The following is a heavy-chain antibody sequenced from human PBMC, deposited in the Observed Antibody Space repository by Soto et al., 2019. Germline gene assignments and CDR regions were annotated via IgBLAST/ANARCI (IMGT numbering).Heavy chain of an antibody. D-gene: IGHD6-13*01. Sequence: WSLRLSCAASGFTFSSYSMNWVRQAPGKGLEWVSSISSSSSYIYYADSVKGRFTISRDNAKNSLYLQMNSLRAEDTAVYYCARDRIAAAGTDYYYGMDVWGQGTTVTVSS. CDR3: ARDRIAAAGTDYYYGMDV. J-gene: IGHJ6*02. CDR2: ISSSSSYI. V-gene: IGHV3-21*01. CDR1: GFTFSSYS.